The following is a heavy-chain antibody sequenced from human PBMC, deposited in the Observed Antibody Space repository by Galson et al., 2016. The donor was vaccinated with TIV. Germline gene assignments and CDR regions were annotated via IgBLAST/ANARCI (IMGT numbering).Heavy chain of an antibody. CDR2: ISAYMGDT. J-gene: IGHJ4*02. CDR1: GYTFTKYG. V-gene: IGHV1-18*01. Sequence: SVKVSCKASGYTFTKYGYSWVRQAPGQGLEWLGWISAYMGDTNSAQKFQGRVTMTTDTASSTVYMELRSLRSDDTAVYYCAREGEINWNRQAGLDYWGQGTLVTVSS. CDR3: AREGEINWNRQAGLDY. D-gene: IGHD1-20*01.